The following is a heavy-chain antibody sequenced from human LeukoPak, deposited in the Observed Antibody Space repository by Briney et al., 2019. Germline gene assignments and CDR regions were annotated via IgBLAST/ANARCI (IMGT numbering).Heavy chain of an antibody. J-gene: IGHJ4*02. Sequence: PGGSLRHSCAASGFTFDDYGMSWVRQAPGKGLEWVSGINWNGGSTGYADSVKGRFTISRDNAKNSLYLQMNSLRAEDTALYYCARDARGYSYGYTDYWGQGTLVTVSS. V-gene: IGHV3-20*04. CDR1: GFTFDDYG. CDR2: INWNGGST. D-gene: IGHD5-18*01. CDR3: ARDARGYSYGYTDY.